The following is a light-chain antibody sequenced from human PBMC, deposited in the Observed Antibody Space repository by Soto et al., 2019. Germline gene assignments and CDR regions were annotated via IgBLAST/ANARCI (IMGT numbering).Light chain of an antibody. CDR3: QQRSNWPS. V-gene: IGKV3-11*01. Sequence: EIVLPQSPAPLSLSPGERATLSCRASQSVSFYLAWYQHKPGQAPRLLIYDASNRATGIPARFSGSGSGTDFTLTISSLESEDSAVYYCQQRSNWPSFGQGTRLEIK. CDR2: DAS. J-gene: IGKJ5*01. CDR1: QSVSFY.